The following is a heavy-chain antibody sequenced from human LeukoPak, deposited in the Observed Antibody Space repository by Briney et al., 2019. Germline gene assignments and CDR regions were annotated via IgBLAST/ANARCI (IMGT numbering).Heavy chain of an antibody. D-gene: IGHD6-13*01. V-gene: IGHV3-23*01. J-gene: IGHJ4*02. CDR1: GFTFSTYV. CDR2: ISGSGGST. CDR3: AKYTRIAAAGNFDY. Sequence: GGSLRLSCAASGFTFSTYVVGWVRQAPGKGLEWVSAISGSGGSTYYADSVKGRFTISRDNSKNTLYLQMNSLRAEDTAVYYCAKYTRIAAAGNFDYWGQGTLVTVSS.